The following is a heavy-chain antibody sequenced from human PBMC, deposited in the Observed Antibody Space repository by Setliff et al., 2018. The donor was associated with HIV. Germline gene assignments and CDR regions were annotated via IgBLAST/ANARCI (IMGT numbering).Heavy chain of an antibody. V-gene: IGHV4-31*11. CDR1: GGSISGYYY. CDR3: ARVLNPSDAFDI. CDR2: IYYSGSS. J-gene: IGHJ3*02. Sequence: KPSETLSLTCAVYGGSISGYYYWSWIRQHPGKGLEWIGYIYYSGSSYYHPSLKSRVTISVDTSKNQLSVKLSSVTAADTAVYYCARVLNPSDAFDIWGQGTMVTVSS.